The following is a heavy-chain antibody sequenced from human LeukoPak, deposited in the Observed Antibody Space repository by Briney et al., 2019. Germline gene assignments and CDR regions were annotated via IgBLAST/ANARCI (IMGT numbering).Heavy chain of an antibody. V-gene: IGHV1-24*01. J-gene: IGHJ4*02. D-gene: IGHD2-2*01. CDR1: GYTLTELS. Sequence: ASVKVSCKVSGYTLTELSMHWVRQAPGKGLEWMGGFDPEDGETIYAQKFQGRVTMTEDTSTDTAYMELSSLRSEDTAVYYCATDLGYCSSTSCLKNDYWGQGTLVTVSS. CDR3: ATDLGYCSSTSCLKNDY. CDR2: FDPEDGET.